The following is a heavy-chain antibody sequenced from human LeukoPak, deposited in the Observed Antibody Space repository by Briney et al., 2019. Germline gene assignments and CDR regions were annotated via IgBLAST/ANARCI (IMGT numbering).Heavy chain of an antibody. D-gene: IGHD3-9*01. CDR2: INHRGST. CDR3: ARGRISYYDILTGYSPFFDY. V-gene: IGHV4-34*01. J-gene: IGHJ4*02. Sequence: SETLSLTCAVYGGSFSGYYWSWIRQPPGKGLEWIGEINHRGSTNYNPSLKSRVAISVDTSKNQFSLKLSSVTAADTAVYYCARGRISYYDILTGYSPFFDYWGQGTLVTVSS. CDR1: GGSFSGYY.